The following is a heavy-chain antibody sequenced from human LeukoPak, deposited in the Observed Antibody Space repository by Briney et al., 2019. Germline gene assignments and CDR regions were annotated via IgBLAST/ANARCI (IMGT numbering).Heavy chain of an antibody. D-gene: IGHD2-2*01. J-gene: IGHJ4*02. CDR2: ISYDGSNK. CDR3: AKEPRVVVPAARDY. Sequence: GRSLRLSCAASGFTFSSYAMHWVRQAPGKGLEWVAVISYDGSNKYYADSVKGRFTISRDNSKNTLYLQMNSLRAEDTAVYHCAKEPRVVVPAARDYWGQGTLVTVSS. CDR1: GFTFSSYA. V-gene: IGHV3-30-3*01.